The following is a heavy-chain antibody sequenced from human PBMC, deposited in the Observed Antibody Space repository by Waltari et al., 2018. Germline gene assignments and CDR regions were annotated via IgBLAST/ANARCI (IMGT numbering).Heavy chain of an antibody. CDR2: ISSSSSYI. CDR3: ARGATVTTNFDY. Sequence: EVQLVESGGGLVKPGGSLRLSCAASGFTFSSYSMNWVRQAPGKGLEWVSSISSSSSYIYYADSVKGRFTISGDNAKNSLYLQMNGLRAEDTAVYYCARGATVTTNFDYWGQGTLVTVSS. D-gene: IGHD4-17*01. V-gene: IGHV3-21*01. CDR1: GFTFSSYS. J-gene: IGHJ4*02.